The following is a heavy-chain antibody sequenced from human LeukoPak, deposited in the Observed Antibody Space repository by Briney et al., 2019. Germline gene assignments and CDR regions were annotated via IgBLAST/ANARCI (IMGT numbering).Heavy chain of an antibody. Sequence: PSETLSLTCTVSGVSISTYYWSWIRQPPGKGPEWIGYVYYSGNTNYNPSLKSRVTISIDTSKNQSSLKLSSVTAADTAVYYCARVGNFNVDYWGQGALVTVSS. CDR2: VYYSGNT. D-gene: IGHD5-24*01. V-gene: IGHV4-59*01. CDR3: ARVGNFNVDY. J-gene: IGHJ4*02. CDR1: GVSISTYY.